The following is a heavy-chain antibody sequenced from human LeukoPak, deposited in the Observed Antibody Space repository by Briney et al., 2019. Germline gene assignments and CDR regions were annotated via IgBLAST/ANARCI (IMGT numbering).Heavy chain of an antibody. CDR2: IYHSGST. Sequence: PSETLSLTCAVSGYSISSGYYWGWIRPPPGKGLEWIGSIYHSGSTYYNPSLKRRVTISVDTSKNQFSLKLSSVTAADTAVYYCARRGESVVVVAAMGAFDIWGQGTMVTVSS. CDR3: ARRGESVVVVAAMGAFDI. V-gene: IGHV4-38-2*01. J-gene: IGHJ3*02. CDR1: GYSISSGYY. D-gene: IGHD2-15*01.